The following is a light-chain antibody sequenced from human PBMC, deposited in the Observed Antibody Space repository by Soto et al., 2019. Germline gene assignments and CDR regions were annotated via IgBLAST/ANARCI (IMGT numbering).Light chain of an antibody. V-gene: IGKV3-20*01. CDR2: GAS. Sequence: EILLTQSPGTLSLSPGERATLSCRVTQTISSNYLAWYQQKPGQAPKLLIHGASTRATGIPDRFSGSGSGTDFTLTISRLEPEDFAVYYCQLYGSSPKTFGQGTKVEV. CDR1: QTISSNY. J-gene: IGKJ1*01. CDR3: QLYGSSPKT.